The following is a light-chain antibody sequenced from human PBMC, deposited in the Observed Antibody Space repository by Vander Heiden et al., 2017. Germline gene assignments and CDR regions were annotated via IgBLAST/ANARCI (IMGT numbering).Light chain of an antibody. CDR3: QQYNTYSRT. J-gene: IGKJ1*01. CDR2: EAS. CDR1: QNINKW. V-gene: IGKV1-5*03. Sequence: DIQMTQSPSTLSASVGDRVTITCRASQNINKWLAWYQQKPGKVPKLLIYEASSLESGVPSRVSGSGSGTEFTLTISSLQPDDFATYYCQQYNTYSRTFGQGTKVEIK.